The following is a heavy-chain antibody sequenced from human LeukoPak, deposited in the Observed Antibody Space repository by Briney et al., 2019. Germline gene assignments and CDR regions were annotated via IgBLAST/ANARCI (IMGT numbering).Heavy chain of an antibody. CDR3: VKGYSGPPGSFDF. D-gene: IGHD3-10*01. Sequence: GGSLRLSCAASGFTFSSFGIHWVRQAPGKGLEWVAVISYDGSKKYYADSVKGRFTISGDNSKNTLYPQMNSLRAEDTALYYCVKGYSGPPGSFDFWGQGTLVTVSS. V-gene: IGHV3-30*18. J-gene: IGHJ4*02. CDR2: ISYDGSKK. CDR1: GFTFSSFG.